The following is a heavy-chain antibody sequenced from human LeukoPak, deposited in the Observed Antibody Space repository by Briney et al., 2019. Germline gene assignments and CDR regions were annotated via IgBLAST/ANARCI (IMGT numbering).Heavy chain of an antibody. V-gene: IGHV1-3*03. CDR1: GYTFTNYA. D-gene: IGHD6-6*01. Sequence: ASVKVSCKASGYTFTNYAMHWVRQAPGQRLEWMGWINAGNGNTKYSQEFQGRVTITRDTSASTAYMELSSLRSEDMAVYYCARAGASDYSTSLPLGYWGQGTLVTVSS. CDR2: INAGNGNT. CDR3: ARAGASDYSTSLPLGY. J-gene: IGHJ4*02.